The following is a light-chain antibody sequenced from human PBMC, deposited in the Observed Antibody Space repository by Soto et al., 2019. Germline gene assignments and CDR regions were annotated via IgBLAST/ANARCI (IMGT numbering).Light chain of an antibody. J-gene: IGLJ1*01. CDR3: QSYHSRLITDV. CDR1: SSNIGAGYD. Sequence: QSVLTQPPSVSGAPGQRVTISCTGSSSNIGAGYDVHWYQQLPGTAPKLLIYGNNNRPSGVPDRFPGAKSGPSASLAITGLQAEDEADSCRQSYHSRLITDVFGTGTQVTVL. CDR2: GNN. V-gene: IGLV1-40*01.